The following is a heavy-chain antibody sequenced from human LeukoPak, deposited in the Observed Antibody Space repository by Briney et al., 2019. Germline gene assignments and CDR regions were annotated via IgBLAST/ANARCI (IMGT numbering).Heavy chain of an antibody. Sequence: SGGSLRLSCAASGFTFSSYSMNWVRQALGKGLEWVSSISSSSSYIYYADSVKGRFTISRDNAKNSLYLQMNSLRAEDTAVYYCAREGQGRGHYYGSGSPPDYWGQGTLVTVSS. CDR3: AREGQGRGHYYGSGSPPDY. V-gene: IGHV3-21*04. CDR1: GFTFSSYS. J-gene: IGHJ4*02. CDR2: ISSSSSYI. D-gene: IGHD3-10*01.